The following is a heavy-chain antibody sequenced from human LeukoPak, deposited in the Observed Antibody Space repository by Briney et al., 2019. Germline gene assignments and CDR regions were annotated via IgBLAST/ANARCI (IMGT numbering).Heavy chain of an antibody. Sequence: GRSLRLSCAASGFTFSSYAMHWVRQAPGKGLEWVAVISYDGSNKYYADSVKGRFTISRDNSKNTLCLQMNSLRAEDTAVYYCARMSPPYCSGGSCYSGDYYYYGMDVWGQGTTVTVSS. CDR3: ARMSPPYCSGGSCYSGDYYYYGMDV. D-gene: IGHD2-15*01. CDR1: GFTFSSYA. V-gene: IGHV3-30-3*01. CDR2: ISYDGSNK. J-gene: IGHJ6*02.